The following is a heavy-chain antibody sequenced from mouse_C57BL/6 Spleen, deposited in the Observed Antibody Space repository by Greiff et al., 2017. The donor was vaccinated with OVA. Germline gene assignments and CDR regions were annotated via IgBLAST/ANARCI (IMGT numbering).Heavy chain of an antibody. CDR2: INPNNGGT. V-gene: IGHV1-26*01. CDR1: GYTFTDYY. J-gene: IGHJ2*01. D-gene: IGHD3-3*01. CDR3: ARGAGHYFTT. Sequence: VQLQQSGPELVKPGASVKISCKASGYTFTDYYMNWVKQSHGKSLEWIGDINPNNGGTSYNQKFKGKATLTVDKSSSTAYMELRSLTSEDSAVYYCARGAGHYFTTGAKAPLSQSPQ.